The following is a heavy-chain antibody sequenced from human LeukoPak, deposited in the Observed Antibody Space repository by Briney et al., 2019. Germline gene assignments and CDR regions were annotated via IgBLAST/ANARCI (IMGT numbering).Heavy chain of an antibody. CDR1: GGSISSYY. Sequence: SETLSLTCTVSGGSISSYYWSWIRQPPGKGLEWIGYIYYSGSTNYNPSLKSRVTISVDTSKNQFSLKLSSVTAADTAVYYCAGETRGVVVAAAYYYYYYMDVWGKGTTVTISS. CDR2: IYYSGST. J-gene: IGHJ6*03. V-gene: IGHV4-59*01. CDR3: AGETRGVVVAAAYYYYYYMDV. D-gene: IGHD2-15*01.